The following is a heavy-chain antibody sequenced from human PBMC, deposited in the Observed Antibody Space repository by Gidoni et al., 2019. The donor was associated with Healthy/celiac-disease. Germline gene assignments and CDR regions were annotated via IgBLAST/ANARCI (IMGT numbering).Heavy chain of an antibody. CDR1: GFPFSSNA. CDR3: AKDGTTYYYDSSGYYPDAFDI. V-gene: IGHV3-23*01. J-gene: IGHJ3*02. D-gene: IGHD3-22*01. CDR2: ISGSGGST. Sequence: EVQLLESGGGLVQTGGSLRLSCAASGFPFSSNAMSWVRQATGKGLAWVAAISGSGGSTYYADSVKGRFTISRDNSKNTLYLQMNSLRAEDTAVYYCAKDGTTYYYDSSGYYPDAFDIWGQGTMVTVSS.